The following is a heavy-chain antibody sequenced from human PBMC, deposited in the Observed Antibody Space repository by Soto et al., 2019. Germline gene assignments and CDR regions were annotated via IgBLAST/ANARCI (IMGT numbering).Heavy chain of an antibody. CDR3: AKGGYSGYGKNNWFDP. CDR2: ISYDGSNK. CDR1: GFTFSSYG. Sequence: GGSLRLSCAASGFTFSSYGMHWVRQAPGKGLEWVAVISYDGSNKYYADSVKGRFTISRDNSKNTLYLQMNSLRAEDTAVYYCAKGGYSGYGKNNWFDPWGQGTXVTVSS. V-gene: IGHV3-30*18. J-gene: IGHJ5*02. D-gene: IGHD5-12*01.